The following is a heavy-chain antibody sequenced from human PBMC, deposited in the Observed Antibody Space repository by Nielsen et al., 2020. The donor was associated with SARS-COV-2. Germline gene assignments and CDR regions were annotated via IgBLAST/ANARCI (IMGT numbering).Heavy chain of an antibody. J-gene: IGHJ4*02. CDR3: AKDWTAIVVVPSGGVDY. D-gene: IGHD2-15*01. CDR1: GFTFSTYG. V-gene: IGHV3-30*18. CDR2: ISYDGSNK. Sequence: GESLKISCAASGFTFSTYGMHWVRQAPGKGLEWVAAISYDGSNKYYADSVKGRFTISRDNSKNTLYLQMSSLREEDTAVYYCAKDWTAIVVVPSGGVDYWGQGTRVTVSS.